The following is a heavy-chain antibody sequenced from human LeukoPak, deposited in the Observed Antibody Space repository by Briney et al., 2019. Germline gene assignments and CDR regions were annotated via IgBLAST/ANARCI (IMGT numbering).Heavy chain of an antibody. CDR1: EFTFSSHR. V-gene: IGHV3-48*01. CDR3: ALIDGKGDLSFDH. CDR2: ISGGSSII. D-gene: IGHD2-21*02. J-gene: IGHJ4*02. Sequence: PGGSLRLSCTGSEFTFSSHRLIWVRQAPGKRLEWVSFISGGSSIIHYADSVKGRFTISRDNAKNSLYLQMNSLSAEDTALYYCALIDGKGDLSFDHWGQGTLVIVSS.